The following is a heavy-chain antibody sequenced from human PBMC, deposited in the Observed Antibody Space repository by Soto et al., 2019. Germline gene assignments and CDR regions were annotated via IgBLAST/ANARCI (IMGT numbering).Heavy chain of an antibody. J-gene: IGHJ4*02. CDR3: AKVPLYYYDSSGDIDY. CDR2: ISGSGGST. Sequence: LGGSLRLSCAASGFTFSSYAMSWVRQAPGKGLEWVSAISGSGGSTYYADSVKGRFTISRDNSKNTLYLQMNSLRAEDTAVYYCAKVPLYYYDSSGDIDYWGQGTLVTVSS. D-gene: IGHD3-22*01. CDR1: GFTFSSYA. V-gene: IGHV3-23*01.